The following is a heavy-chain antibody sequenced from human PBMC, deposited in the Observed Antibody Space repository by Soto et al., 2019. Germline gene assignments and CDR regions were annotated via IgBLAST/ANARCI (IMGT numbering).Heavy chain of an antibody. CDR2: VYNDGDTT. V-gene: IGHV3-74*03. CDR1: GLTFRTYW. D-gene: IGHD2-15*01. CDR3: EIRPGYSTGGDY. Sequence: EVQLVESGGGLVQPGGSLRLSYAASGLTFRTYWVIWVRQAPGKGLVWVSRVYNDGDTTMHAASVTGRFTISRDNAKNTVYLQMSGLRVEDTAVYYCEIRPGYSTGGDYWGQGTLVTVSS. J-gene: IGHJ4*02.